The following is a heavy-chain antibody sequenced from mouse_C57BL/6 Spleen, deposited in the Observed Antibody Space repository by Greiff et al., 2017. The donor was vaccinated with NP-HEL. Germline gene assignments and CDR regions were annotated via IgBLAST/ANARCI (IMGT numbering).Heavy chain of an antibody. V-gene: IGHV3-6*01. CDR1: GYSITSGYY. CDR3: ARDEDNGSKGMDF. D-gene: IGHD1-1*01. Sequence: EVQLQESGPGLVKPSQSLSLTCSVTGYSITSGYYWNWIRQFPGNKLEWMGYISYDGSNNYNPSLKNRISITRDTSKNQFFLKLNSVTTEDTATYYCARDEDNGSKGMDFWGKGTTVTVSS. J-gene: IGHJ4*01. CDR2: ISYDGSN.